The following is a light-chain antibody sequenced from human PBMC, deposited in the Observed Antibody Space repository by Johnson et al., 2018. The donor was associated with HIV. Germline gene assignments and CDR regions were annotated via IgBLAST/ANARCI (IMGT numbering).Light chain of an antibody. Sequence: QSVLTQPPSVSAAPGQKVTISCSGSSSNIGNNYVSWYQLLPGTDPKLLIYDNHKRPPGIPDRFSGSKSGTSATLGITGLQTGDAADYCCGTWDTSLIAAYVFGTGTKVTVL. CDR1: SSNIGNNY. CDR3: GTWDTSLIAAYV. V-gene: IGLV1-51*01. CDR2: DNH. J-gene: IGLJ1*01.